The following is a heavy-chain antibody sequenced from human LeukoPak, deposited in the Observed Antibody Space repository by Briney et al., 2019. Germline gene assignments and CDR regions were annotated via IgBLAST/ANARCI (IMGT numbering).Heavy chain of an antibody. V-gene: IGHV4-4*07. CDR3: ARDDRYYYGSGQQKNDAFDI. D-gene: IGHD3-10*01. Sequence: SETLSLTCTVSGGSISSYYWSWIRQPAGKELEWIGRIYTSGSTNYNPSLKSRVTMSVDTSKNQFSLKLSSVTAADTAVYYCARDDRYYYGSGQQKNDAFDIWGQGTMVTVPS. CDR2: IYTSGST. J-gene: IGHJ3*02. CDR1: GGSISSYY.